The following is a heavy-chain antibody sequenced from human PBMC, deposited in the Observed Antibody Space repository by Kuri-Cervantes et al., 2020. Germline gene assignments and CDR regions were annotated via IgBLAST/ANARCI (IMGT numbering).Heavy chain of an antibody. CDR2: IRSKANSYAT. D-gene: IGHD6-13*01. Sequence: GGSLRLSCAASGFTFSGSAMHWVRQASGKGLEWVGRIRSKANSYATAYAASVKGRFTISRDDSKNTAYLQMNSLKTEDTAVYYCARLVAGSSSWYSYYYYYMDVWGKGTTVTVSS. CDR3: ARLVAGSSSWYSYYYYYMDV. V-gene: IGHV3-73*01. J-gene: IGHJ6*03. CDR1: GFTFSGSA.